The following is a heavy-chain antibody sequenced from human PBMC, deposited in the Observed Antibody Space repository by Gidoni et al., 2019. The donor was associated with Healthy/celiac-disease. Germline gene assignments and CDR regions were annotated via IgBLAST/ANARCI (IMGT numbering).Heavy chain of an antibody. CDR1: GFTFSSYA. J-gene: IGHJ4*02. D-gene: IGHD6-6*01. V-gene: IGHV3-30-3*01. CDR3: ARDLVPPHSSSSMGYFDY. CDR2: ISYDGSNK. Sequence: QVQLVESGGGVVQPGRSLRLSCAASGFTFSSYAMHWVSQAPGKGLEWVAVISYDGSNKYYADSVKGRFTISRDNSKNTLYLQMNSLRAEDTAVYYCARDLVPPHSSSSMGYFDYWGQGTLVTVSS.